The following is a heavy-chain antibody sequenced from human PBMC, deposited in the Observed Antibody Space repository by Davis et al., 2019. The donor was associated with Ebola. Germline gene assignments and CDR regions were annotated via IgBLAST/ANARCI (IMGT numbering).Heavy chain of an antibody. Sequence: ASVKVSCKASGYTFTSYGISWVRQAPGQGLEWMGWISAYNGNTNYAQKLQGRVTMTRDTSTSTVYMELSSLRSEDTAVYYCARYRRFTDIVVVPAALNYGMDVWGQGTTVTVSS. CDR3: ARYRRFTDIVVVPAALNYGMDV. CDR1: GYTFTSYG. J-gene: IGHJ6*02. V-gene: IGHV1-18*01. CDR2: ISAYNGNT. D-gene: IGHD2-2*01.